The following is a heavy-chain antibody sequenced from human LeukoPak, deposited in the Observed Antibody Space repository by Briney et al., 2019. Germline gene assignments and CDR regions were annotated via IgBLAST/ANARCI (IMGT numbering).Heavy chain of an antibody. V-gene: IGHV3-30*02. CDR3: AKVRSTSCSSFDY. J-gene: IGHJ4*02. Sequence: GGSLRLSCAASGFTFSSYGMHWVRQAPGKGLEWVAFIRYDGSNKYYADSVKGRFTISRDNSKNTLYLQMNSLRAEDTAVYYCAKVRSTSCSSFDYWGQGTLVTVSS. D-gene: IGHD2-2*01. CDR1: GFTFSSYG. CDR2: IRYDGSNK.